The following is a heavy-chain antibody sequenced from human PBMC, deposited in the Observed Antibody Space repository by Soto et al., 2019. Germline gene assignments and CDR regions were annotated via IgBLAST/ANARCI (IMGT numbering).Heavy chain of an antibody. J-gene: IGHJ3*02. CDR3: ARETYSSGWSKGDAFDI. Sequence: SATLSLTCTLFRASINSSGYSWPLIRQHPGKGLEWIGYISYSGSTYYNPSLKSRVTISVDTSKNQFSLKLSAVTAAATAVYYCARETYSSGWSKGDAFDIWGQGTMVT. CDR1: RASINSSGYS. V-gene: IGHV4-31*03. D-gene: IGHD6-13*01. CDR2: ISYSGST.